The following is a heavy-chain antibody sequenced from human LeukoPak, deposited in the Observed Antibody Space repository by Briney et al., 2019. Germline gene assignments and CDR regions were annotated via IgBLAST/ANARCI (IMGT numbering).Heavy chain of an antibody. V-gene: IGHV1-18*01. D-gene: IGHD6-13*01. CDR2: ISAYSGDT. CDR3: ARGGRIAGDAFDI. CDR1: GYTFTSYG. Sequence: ASVKVSCKASGYTFTSYGITCVRQAPGQGPEWMGWISAYSGDTAYAQKLQGRVTMTTDTSTSTVYLELRSLRSDDTAVYYCARGGRIAGDAFDIWGQGTMVTVSS. J-gene: IGHJ3*02.